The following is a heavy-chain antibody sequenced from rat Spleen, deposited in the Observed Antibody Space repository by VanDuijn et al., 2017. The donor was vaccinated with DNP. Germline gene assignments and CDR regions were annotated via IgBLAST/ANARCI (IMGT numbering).Heavy chain of an antibody. CDR2: IFTGSGGT. CDR1: GHSFTTYY. J-gene: IGHJ3*01. Sequence: QIQLQQSGAELAKPGPSVKISCKASGHSFTTYYIGWIKQTTGQGLEYIGYIFTGSGGTNYNEKFKGKATLTVDKSSSTAFMQLSSLTPDYSAVYYCASSWVGVRGIWFAYWGHGTLVTVSS. CDR3: ASSWVGVRGIWFAY. V-gene: IGHV1-43*01. D-gene: IGHD4-3*01.